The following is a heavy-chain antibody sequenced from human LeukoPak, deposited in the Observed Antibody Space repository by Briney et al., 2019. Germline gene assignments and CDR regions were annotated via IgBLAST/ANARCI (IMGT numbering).Heavy chain of an antibody. V-gene: IGHV3-48*01. Sequence: QSGGSLRLSCAASGFTFSTYNMLWVRQTPGKGLEWLYYINSGGSGVHYADSVKDRFTFSRDNGKSSVYLQMTSLRVEDNGIYYCARVGARGDWFDYWGQGTRVTVSS. J-gene: IGHJ5*01. CDR1: GFTFSTYN. D-gene: IGHD3-16*01. CDR2: INSGGSGV. CDR3: ARVGARGDWFDY.